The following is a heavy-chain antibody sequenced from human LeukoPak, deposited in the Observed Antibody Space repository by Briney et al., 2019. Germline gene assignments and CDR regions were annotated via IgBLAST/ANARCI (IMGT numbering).Heavy chain of an antibody. CDR2: IRYDGSNK. D-gene: IGHD6-6*01. CDR1: GFTFSRFG. J-gene: IGHJ4*02. CDR3: AKGPRAYSSSPTYYFDY. V-gene: IGHV3-30*02. Sequence: PGGSLRLSCIASGFTFSRFGMYWVRQAPGKGLEGVTFIRYDGSNKYFADSVKGRFTISRDNSKNTLYLQMNSLRAEDTAVYYCAKGPRAYSSSPTYYFDYWGQGTLVTVSS.